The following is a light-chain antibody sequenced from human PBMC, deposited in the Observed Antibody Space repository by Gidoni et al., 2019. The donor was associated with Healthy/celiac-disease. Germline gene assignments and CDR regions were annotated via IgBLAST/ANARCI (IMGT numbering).Light chain of an antibody. J-gene: IGLJ2*01. CDR3: QSVDSSGTYVV. V-gene: IGLV3-25*03. CDR1: ALPKQY. Sequence: SYALTQPPSVSVSPGQTARITCSGTALPKQYAYWYQQKPGQAPVLVIYKDSERPSGIPERFSGSSSGTTVTLTISGVQAEDEADYYCQSVDSSGTYVVFGGGTKLTVL. CDR2: KDS.